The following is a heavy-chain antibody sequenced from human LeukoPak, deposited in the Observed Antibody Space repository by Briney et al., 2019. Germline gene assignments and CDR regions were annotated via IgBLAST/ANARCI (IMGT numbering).Heavy chain of an antibody. CDR1: GGSISSSSYY. J-gene: IGHJ4*02. CDR2: IYYSGST. V-gene: IGHV4-39*07. D-gene: IGHD3-10*01. CDR3: AKADYGSGIPNHFDY. Sequence: SETLSLTCTVSGGSISSSSYYWGWIRQPPGKGLEWIGSIYYSGSTYYDPSLKSRVTISVDTSKNQFSLKLSSVTAADTAVYYCAKADYGSGIPNHFDYWGQGTLVTVSS.